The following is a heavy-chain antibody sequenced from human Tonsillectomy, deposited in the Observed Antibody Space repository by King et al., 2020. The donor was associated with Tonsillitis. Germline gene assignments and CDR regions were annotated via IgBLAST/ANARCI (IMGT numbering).Heavy chain of an antibody. D-gene: IGHD1-26*01. CDR3: ARDPGSDAFDI. V-gene: IGHV3-7*01. Sequence: VQLVESGGGLVQPGGSLRLSCAVSGFTSSNYWLIWVRQAPGGGREWGANIKEDGSDKYYLDSVKGRFTISRDNAKNSLYLQMNSLRAEDTAVYYCARDPGSDAFDIWGQGTLVSVSS. J-gene: IGHJ3*02. CDR2: IKEDGSDK. CDR1: GFTSSNYW.